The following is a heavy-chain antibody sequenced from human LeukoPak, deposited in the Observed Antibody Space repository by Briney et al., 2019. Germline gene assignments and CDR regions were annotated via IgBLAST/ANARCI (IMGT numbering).Heavy chain of an antibody. CDR1: GFTVSSNY. Sequence: GGSLRLSCAASGFTVSSNYMSWVRQAPGRGLEWVSVIYSGGSTYYADSVKGRFTISRDNSKNTLYLQMNSLRAEDTAVYYCAKDPDIVATIPDYWGQGTLVTVSS. D-gene: IGHD5-12*01. V-gene: IGHV3-53*01. CDR3: AKDPDIVATIPDY. CDR2: IYSGGST. J-gene: IGHJ4*02.